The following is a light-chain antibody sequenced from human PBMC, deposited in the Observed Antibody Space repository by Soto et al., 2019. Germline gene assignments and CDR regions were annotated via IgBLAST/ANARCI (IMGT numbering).Light chain of an antibody. CDR3: QQYGSSPPWT. CDR1: QSISSSY. V-gene: IGKV3-20*01. J-gene: IGKJ1*01. CDR2: GAS. Sequence: EIVLTQSPGTLSLSPGERATLSCRAIQSISSSYLAWYQQKPGQALRLLIYGASSRATGIPDRFSGSGSGTDFTLTISRLEPEDFAVYYCQQYGSSPPWTFGQGTKVDIK.